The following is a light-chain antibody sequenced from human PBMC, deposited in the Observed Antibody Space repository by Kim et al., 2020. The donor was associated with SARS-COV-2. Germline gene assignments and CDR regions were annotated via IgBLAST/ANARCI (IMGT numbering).Light chain of an antibody. V-gene: IGLV1-40*01. CDR1: SSNIGANYD. J-gene: IGLJ2*01. CDR2: ANG. Sequence: QSVLTQPPSVSGAPGQTVTISCTGSSSNIGANYDVHWYQQVPGAAPKLLIYANGNRPSGVPDRFSASRTGTSASLAITGLQPEDEADYYCQSYDNSLDSDVFGGGTQLTVL. CDR3: QSYDNSLDSDV.